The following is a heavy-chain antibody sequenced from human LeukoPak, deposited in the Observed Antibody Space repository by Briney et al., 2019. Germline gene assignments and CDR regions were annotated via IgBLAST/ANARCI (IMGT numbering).Heavy chain of an antibody. Sequence: GGSLRLSCAASGFIFSDYYMSWIRQAPGKGLEWVSYISDDGHTIYYADSVKGRFTISRDNSKNTLYLQMNSLRAEDTAVYYCARGTAMVYFDYWGQGTLVTVSS. CDR3: ARGTAMVYFDY. D-gene: IGHD5-18*01. V-gene: IGHV3-11*04. J-gene: IGHJ4*02. CDR2: ISDDGHTI. CDR1: GFIFSDYY.